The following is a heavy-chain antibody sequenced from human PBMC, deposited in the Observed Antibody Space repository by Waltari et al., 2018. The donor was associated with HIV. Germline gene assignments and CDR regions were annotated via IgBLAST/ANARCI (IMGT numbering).Heavy chain of an antibody. Sequence: QMQLQESGPGLVKPSETLSLTCTVSGGSIGSSSHFWGWIGQPPGKGLDWIGSLFYSGSTDYNPSLKSRVPISVDTSKNQFSLKMSSVTAADTAVYYCARLQGWELIGSAAFDIWGQGTMVTVSS. J-gene: IGHJ3*02. CDR2: LFYSGST. CDR3: ARLQGWELIGSAAFDI. CDR1: GGSIGSSSHF. D-gene: IGHD1-26*01. V-gene: IGHV4-39*01.